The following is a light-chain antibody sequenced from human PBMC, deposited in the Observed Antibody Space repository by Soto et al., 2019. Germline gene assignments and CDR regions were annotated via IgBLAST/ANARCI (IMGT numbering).Light chain of an antibody. CDR3: LLLYSGGRV. V-gene: IGLV7-46*01. CDR2: DTS. J-gene: IGLJ3*02. Sequence: QAVVTQEPSLTVSPGGTVTLTCGSNTGAVTSGQYPYWFQQKPGQAPRTLIYDTSNKHSWTPARFSGSLLGGEAALTLSGAQPEDEADYYCLLLYSGGRVFGGGTKLTVL. CDR1: TGAVTSGQY.